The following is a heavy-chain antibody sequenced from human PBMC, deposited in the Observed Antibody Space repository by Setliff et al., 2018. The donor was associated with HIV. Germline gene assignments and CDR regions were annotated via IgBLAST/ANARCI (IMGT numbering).Heavy chain of an antibody. CDR2: IYTSGNM. V-gene: IGHV4-4*07. CDR1: GASISSYY. J-gene: IGHJ6*03. D-gene: IGHD1-26*01. CDR3: ARRREYNGGYYGEYYMDA. Sequence: SETLSLTCTVSGASISSYYWDWFRQPAGKGLESLGRIYTSGNMIYNPSLKSRVTMSADTSRNQLSLKLSSVTAADTAVYYCARRREYNGGYYGEYYMDAWGKGTTVTVSS.